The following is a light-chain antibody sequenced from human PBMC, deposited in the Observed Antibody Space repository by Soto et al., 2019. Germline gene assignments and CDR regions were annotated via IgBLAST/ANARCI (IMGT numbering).Light chain of an antibody. CDR3: CSYAGTYSWL. CDR2: DVT. J-gene: IGLJ2*01. Sequence: QSALTQPRSVSGSPGQSVTISCTGTSSNVGGYNYVSWYQHHPGKVPKLLIYDVTDRPSGVPDRFSGYKSGNTASLTISGLQADDEADYYCCSYAGTYSWLFGGGTKLTVL. CDR1: SSNVGGYNY. V-gene: IGLV2-11*01.